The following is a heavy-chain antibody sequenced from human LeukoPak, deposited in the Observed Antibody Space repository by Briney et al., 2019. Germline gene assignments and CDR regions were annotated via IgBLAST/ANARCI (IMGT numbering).Heavy chain of an antibody. CDR2: ISYDGSNK. CDR3: ARGLAGWFDP. D-gene: IGHD3-22*01. J-gene: IGHJ5*02. CDR1: GFTFSSYA. V-gene: IGHV3-30-3*01. Sequence: PGGSLLLSCAASGFTFSSYAMHWVRQAPGKGLEWVAVISYDGSNKYYADSVKGRFTISRDNSKNTLYLQMNSLRAEDTAVYYCARGLAGWFDPWGQGTLVTVSS.